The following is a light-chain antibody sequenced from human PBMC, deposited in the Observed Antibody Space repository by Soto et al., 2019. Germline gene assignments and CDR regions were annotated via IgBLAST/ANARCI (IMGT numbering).Light chain of an antibody. V-gene: IGKV3-15*01. CDR1: QSVSRN. J-gene: IGKJ1*01. CDR2: GAS. Sequence: EIAMTQSPATVSVSPGERGTLSCRASQSVSRNLAWYQQKPGQAPRLLIYGASTRATGIPARFSGSRSGTEFTLTISSLQSEDFAVYYCQQYNNWPQGFGQGTKVEIK. CDR3: QQYNNWPQG.